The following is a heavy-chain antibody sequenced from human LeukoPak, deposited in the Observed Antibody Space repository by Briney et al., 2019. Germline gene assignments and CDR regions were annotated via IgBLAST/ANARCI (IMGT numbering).Heavy chain of an antibody. J-gene: IGHJ4*02. Sequence: SVKVSCKASGGTFSSYAISWVRQAPGQGLEWMGGIIPIFGTANYAQKFQGRVTITADESTSTAYMELSSLRSEDTAVYYCARENGRCYGPTNTLFDYWGQGTLVTVSS. D-gene: IGHD2-2*01. CDR2: IIPIFGTA. CDR1: GGTFSSYA. V-gene: IGHV1-69*13. CDR3: ARENGRCYGPTNTLFDY.